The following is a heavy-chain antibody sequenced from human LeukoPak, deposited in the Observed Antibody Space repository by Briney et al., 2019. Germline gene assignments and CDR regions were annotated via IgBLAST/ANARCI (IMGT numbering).Heavy chain of an antibody. J-gene: IGHJ4*02. D-gene: IGHD3-9*01. CDR1: GGSFSGYY. CDR2: INHSGST. CDR3: ASKAYYDILTGYYGRGYYFDY. Sequence: SETLSLTCAVYGGSFSGYYWSWIRQPPGKGLEWIGEINHSGSTNYNPSLKSRVTISVDTSKNQFSLKLSSVTAADTAVYYCASKAYYDILTGYYGRGYYFDYWDQGTLVTVSS. V-gene: IGHV4-34*01.